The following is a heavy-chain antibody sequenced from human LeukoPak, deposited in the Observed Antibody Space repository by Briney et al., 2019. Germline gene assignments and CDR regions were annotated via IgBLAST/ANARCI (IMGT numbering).Heavy chain of an antibody. J-gene: IGHJ4*02. CDR1: GYTFTSYG. D-gene: IGHD3-22*01. CDR2: ISAYNGNT. Sequence: ASVKVSCKASGYTFTSYGVSWVRQAPGQGLELMGWISAYNGNTKYAQKFQGRVAMTTDTSTSTAYMELRSLRSDDTAVYYCARVAVGSSGYYYWGQGTLVTVSS. V-gene: IGHV1-18*01. CDR3: ARVAVGSSGYYY.